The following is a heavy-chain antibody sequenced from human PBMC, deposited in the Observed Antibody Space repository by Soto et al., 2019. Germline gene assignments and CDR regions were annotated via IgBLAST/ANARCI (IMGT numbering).Heavy chain of an antibody. D-gene: IGHD1-1*01. CDR3: AKGSRSGLEDAFDI. CDR2: ISGSGGST. V-gene: IGHV3-23*01. CDR1: GFTVSSNY. Sequence: GGSLRLSCAASGFTVSSNYMSWVRQAPGKGLEWVSVISGSGGSTYYADSVKGRFTISRDNSKNTLYLQMNSLRAEDTAVYYCAKGSRSGLEDAFDIWGQGTMVTVSS. J-gene: IGHJ3*02.